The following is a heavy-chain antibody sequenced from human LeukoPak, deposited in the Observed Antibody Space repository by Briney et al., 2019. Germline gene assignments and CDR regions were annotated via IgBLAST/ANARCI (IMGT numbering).Heavy chain of an antibody. CDR1: GGSISSYY. J-gene: IGHJ4*02. V-gene: IGHV4-59*08. D-gene: IGHD3-16*01. CDR2: IYYTGST. CDR3: ARRMGEFDY. Sequence: PSETLSLTCTVSGGSISSYYWSWIRQPPGKGLEWIGYIYYTGSTNYNPSLKSRVTISVDTSKSQFSLKLNSVTAADTAVYYCARRMGEFDYWGQGTLVTVSS.